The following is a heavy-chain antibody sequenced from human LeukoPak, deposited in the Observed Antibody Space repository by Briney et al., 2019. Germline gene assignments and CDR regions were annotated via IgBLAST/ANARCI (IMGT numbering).Heavy chain of an antibody. D-gene: IGHD5-24*01. CDR1: GHIFTTHY. CDR3: AMSVEMAAIPSFDY. Sequence: ASVKVSCKTSGHIFTTHYIHWMRQAPGQRLEWLGRVNTDNTKSEYSQKFQGRVIITRDTSASTAYMEMSGLRSEDTAMYYCAMSVEMAAIPSFDYWGQGTLVTVSS. CDR2: VNTDNTKS. V-gene: IGHV1-3*04. J-gene: IGHJ4*02.